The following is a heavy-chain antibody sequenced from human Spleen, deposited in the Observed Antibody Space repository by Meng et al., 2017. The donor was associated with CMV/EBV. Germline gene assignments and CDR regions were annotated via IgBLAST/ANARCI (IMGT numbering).Heavy chain of an antibody. J-gene: IGHJ4*02. V-gene: IGHV3-7*01. D-gene: IGHD2-2*01. CDR1: GFTFSSYA. Sequence: GESLKISCAASGFTFSSYAMSWVRQAPGKGLEWVANIKEDGSVKFYVDSVKGRFTISRDNGKNSVYLQMSSLRAEDTAVYYCATSAGAAANNWGQGTLVTVSS. CDR2: IKEDGSVK. CDR3: ATSAGAAANN.